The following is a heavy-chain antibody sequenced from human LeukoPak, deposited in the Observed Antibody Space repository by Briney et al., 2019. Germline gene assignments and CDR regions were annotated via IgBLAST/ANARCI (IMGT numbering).Heavy chain of an antibody. J-gene: IGHJ4*02. CDR1: VFTFSDSY. D-gene: IGHD6-13*01. V-gene: IGHV3-11*01. Sequence: GGSLRLSCVASVFTFSDSYMRWIRQAPGKGLEWISHISRGGENIYYADSVKGRFTISRDNAKNSLYLQMNSQRAEDTAVYYCVGGQQMVHWGQGILVTVSS. CDR2: ISRGGENI. CDR3: VGGQQMVH.